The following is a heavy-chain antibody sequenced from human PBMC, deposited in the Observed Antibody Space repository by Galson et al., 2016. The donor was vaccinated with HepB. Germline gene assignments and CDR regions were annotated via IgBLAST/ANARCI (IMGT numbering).Heavy chain of an antibody. J-gene: IGHJ3*02. CDR2: IYYSGRT. Sequence: SISSGGYSWRWIRQHPGKGLGCIGYIYYSGRTYYNPSLKSRVTISVDTSNNQFSLKVSSVTAADTAVYFCAREDGGSSSPNAFDIWGQGTMVTVSS. V-gene: IGHV4-31*02. D-gene: IGHD6-13*01. CDR1: SISSGGYS. CDR3: AREDGGSSSPNAFDI.